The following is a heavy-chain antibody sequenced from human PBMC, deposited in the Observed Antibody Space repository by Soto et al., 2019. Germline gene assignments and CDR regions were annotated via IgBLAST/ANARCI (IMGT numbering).Heavy chain of an antibody. Sequence: EVHLLESGGGLVQPGGSLRLSCAASGFTFSSYAMSWVRQALGKGLEWVSAISGSGGSTYYADSVKGRFTISRDNSKNTLYLQMSSLRVEDTAVYYCAKVVTTVVRGASSDYWGQGTLVTVSS. D-gene: IGHD3-10*01. CDR2: ISGSGGST. CDR3: AKVVTTVVRGASSDY. J-gene: IGHJ4*02. CDR1: GFTFSSYA. V-gene: IGHV3-23*01.